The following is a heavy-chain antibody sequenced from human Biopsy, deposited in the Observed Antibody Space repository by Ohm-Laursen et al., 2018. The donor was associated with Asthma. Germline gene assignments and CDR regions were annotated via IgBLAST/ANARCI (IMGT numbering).Heavy chain of an antibody. CDR3: ARSSHINWGGYFDY. J-gene: IGHJ4*02. CDR1: GGTFSSYA. CDR2: IIPIFGTA. Sequence: ASVKVSCKASGGTFSSYAISWVRQAPGQGLEWMGGIIPIFGTASYAQKFQGRVTITADESTSTAYMELSSLRSEDTAVYYCARSSHINWGGYFDYWGQGTLVTVSS. V-gene: IGHV1-69*13. D-gene: IGHD7-27*01.